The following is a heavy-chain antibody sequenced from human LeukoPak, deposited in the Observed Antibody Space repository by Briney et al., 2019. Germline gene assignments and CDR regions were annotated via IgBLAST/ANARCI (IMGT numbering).Heavy chain of an antibody. CDR3: ARDPVWSPVSGVFDS. CDR2: ISYDGIIE. Sequence: GGSLRLSCAASGFAFSSFAMHWVRQAPGKGLEWVSLISYDGIIEDYSDSVKGRFTISRDNFKNTLILQMNSLRDEDTAVYYCARDPVWSPVSGVFDSWGQGTLVTVSS. J-gene: IGHJ4*02. V-gene: IGHV3-30*04. CDR1: GFAFSSFA. D-gene: IGHD2-21*01.